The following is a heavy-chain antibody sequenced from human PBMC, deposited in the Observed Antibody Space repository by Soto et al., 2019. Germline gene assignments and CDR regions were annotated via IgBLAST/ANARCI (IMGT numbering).Heavy chain of an antibody. CDR1: GFTFSSYA. CDR3: AREGVDIVVVPAAAKYFDY. CDR2: ISYDGSNK. V-gene: IGHV3-30-3*01. D-gene: IGHD2-2*01. J-gene: IGHJ4*02. Sequence: GGSLRLSCAASGFTFSSYAMHWVRQAPGKGLEWVAVISYDGSNKYYADSVKGRFTISRDNSKNTLYLQMNSLRAEDTAVYYCAREGVDIVVVPAAAKYFDYWGQGTLVTVSS.